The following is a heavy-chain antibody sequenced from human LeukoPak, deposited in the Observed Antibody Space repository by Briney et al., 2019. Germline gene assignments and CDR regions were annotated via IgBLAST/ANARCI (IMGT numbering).Heavy chain of an antibody. D-gene: IGHD1-26*01. J-gene: IGHJ6*03. CDR2: ISGSGDST. CDR1: GFTFRSYA. Sequence: GGSLRLSCAASGFTFRSYAMNWVRQAPGKGLEWVSSISGSGDSTYYADSVKGRFTISRDNAKNSLYLQMNSLRAEDTAVYYCARDPYSGSYGNYYYYFMDVWGKGTTVTISS. CDR3: ARDPYSGSYGNYYYYFMDV. V-gene: IGHV3-21*01.